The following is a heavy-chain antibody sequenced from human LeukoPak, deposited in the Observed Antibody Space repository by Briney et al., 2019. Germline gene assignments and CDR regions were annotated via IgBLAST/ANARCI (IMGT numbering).Heavy chain of an antibody. D-gene: IGHD1-26*01. J-gene: IGHJ4*02. CDR3: ARDSVGVPTDFDY. V-gene: IGHV3-33*01. CDR2: IWNNGNNR. Sequence: GGSLRLSCAASGFIFSDYGMHWVRHAPGTGLEWVAVIWNNGNNRYADSVRGRFTISRDDSKNTLYLQMDSLRAEDTAVYYCARDSVGVPTDFDYWGQGTPVTVSS. CDR1: GFIFSDYG.